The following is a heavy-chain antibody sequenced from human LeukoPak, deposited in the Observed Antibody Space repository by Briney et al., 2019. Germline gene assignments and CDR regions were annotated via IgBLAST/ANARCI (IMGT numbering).Heavy chain of an antibody. CDR3: ARDSSSYYFDY. CDR1: GGSISSSSYY. CDR2: AYYSGST. D-gene: IGHD6-6*01. J-gene: IGHJ4*02. V-gene: IGHV4-39*02. Sequence: SETLSLTCTVSGGSISSSSYYWGWIRQPPGKGLEWIGSAYYSGSTYHNPSLKSRVTISVDTSKNQFSLKLSSVTAADTAVYYCARDSSSYYFDYWGQGTLVTVSS.